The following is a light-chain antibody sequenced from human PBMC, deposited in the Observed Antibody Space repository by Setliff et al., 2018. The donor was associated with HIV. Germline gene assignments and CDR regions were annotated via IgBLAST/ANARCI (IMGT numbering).Light chain of an antibody. J-gene: IGLJ1*01. CDR1: NSDVGGYNY. CDR2: DVT. V-gene: IGLV2-23*02. Sequence: ALTQPASVSGSPGQSITISCTGTNSDVGGYNYVSWYQQYPGKAPKFIIYDVTKRPSGVSDRFSGSKSGNTASLTISGLQAEDEADYSCCSYVTGSTYVFGTGTKVTVL. CDR3: CSYVTGSTYV.